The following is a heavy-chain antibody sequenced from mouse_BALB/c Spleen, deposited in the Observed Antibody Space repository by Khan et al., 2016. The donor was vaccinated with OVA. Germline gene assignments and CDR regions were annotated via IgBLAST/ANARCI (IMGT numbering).Heavy chain of an antibody. Sequence: QIQLVQSGPELKKPGETVRISCKASGYTFTTAGIHWVQKMPGKGLKWIGWINTHSGVPKYAEDFKGRFAFSLEISVNTAYLQLTNLKNEDTATYFYAGVGAAYYRNDGGAMEYWGQGTSVTVSS. V-gene: IGHV9-4*02. D-gene: IGHD2-12*01. CDR3: AGVGAAYYRNDGGAMEY. CDR1: GYTFTTAG. CDR2: INTHSGVP. J-gene: IGHJ4*01.